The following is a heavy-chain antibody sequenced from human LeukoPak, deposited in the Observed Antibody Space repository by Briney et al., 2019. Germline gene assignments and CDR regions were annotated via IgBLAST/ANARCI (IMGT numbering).Heavy chain of an antibody. CDR1: GFTFSSYA. Sequence: GGSLRLSCAASGFTFSSYAMSWVRQAPGKGLEWVSYISSSSSTIYYADSVKGRFTISRDNAKNSLYLQMNSLRPEDTAVYYCAKSWGYTRPYYNYMDVWGKGTTVTVSS. CDR2: ISSSSSTI. D-gene: IGHD3-16*02. J-gene: IGHJ6*03. CDR3: AKSWGYTRPYYNYMDV. V-gene: IGHV3-48*01.